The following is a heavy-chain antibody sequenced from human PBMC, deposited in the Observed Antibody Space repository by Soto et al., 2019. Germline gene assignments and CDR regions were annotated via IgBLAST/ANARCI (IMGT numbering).Heavy chain of an antibody. V-gene: IGHV6-1*01. Sequence: KQSQTLSLTCAISGDSVSSNSAAWNWIRQSPSRGLEWLGRTYYRSKWYNDYAVSVKSRITINPDTSKNQFSLQLNSVTPEDTAVYYCARETSNLEVVAATYFDYWGQGTLVTVSS. J-gene: IGHJ4*02. CDR3: ARETSNLEVVAATYFDY. CDR2: TYYRSKWYN. CDR1: GDSVSSNSAA. D-gene: IGHD2-15*01.